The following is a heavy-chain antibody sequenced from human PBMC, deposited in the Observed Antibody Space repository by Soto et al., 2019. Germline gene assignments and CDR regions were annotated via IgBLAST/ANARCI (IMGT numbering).Heavy chain of an antibody. Sequence: PSETLSLTCTVSGGSISSGDYYWSWIRQPPGKGLEWIGYIYYSGSTYYNPSLKSRVTISVDTSKNQFSLKLSSVTAADPAVYYCARGSGYSYGNFDYWGQGTLVTVSS. J-gene: IGHJ4*02. CDR2: IYYSGST. D-gene: IGHD5-18*01. CDR3: ARGSGYSYGNFDY. V-gene: IGHV4-30-4*01. CDR1: GGSISSGDYY.